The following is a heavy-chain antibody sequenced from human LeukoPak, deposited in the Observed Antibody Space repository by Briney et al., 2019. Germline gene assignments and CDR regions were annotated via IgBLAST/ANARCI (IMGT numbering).Heavy chain of an antibody. D-gene: IGHD3-22*01. CDR1: GFTFSSYG. CDR2: ISYDGSNK. J-gene: IGHJ4*02. CDR3: AKEIRVTYYYDSSGLDY. Sequence: GGSLRLSCAASGFTFSSYGMHWVRQAPGKGRVGVTVISYDGSNKYYADSVKGRFPISRDNSKNTLYLQMNSLRAEDTAVYYCAKEIRVTYYYDSSGLDYWGQGTLVTVAS. V-gene: IGHV3-30*18.